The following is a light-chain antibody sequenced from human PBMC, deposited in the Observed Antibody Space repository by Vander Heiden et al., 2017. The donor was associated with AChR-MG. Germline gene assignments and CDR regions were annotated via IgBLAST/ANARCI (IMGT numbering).Light chain of an antibody. V-gene: IGKV3-11*01. CDR3: QHRSNWIST. CDR2: GAS. J-gene: IGKJ3*01. CDR1: QSVSNN. Sequence: EIVLTQSPATVSLSPGDTATLSCRASQSVSNNLAWYQQRPGQAPRLLIFGASCRATDIPPRFSDSGSGTDFTLTISSLEPEDFAVYFCQHRSNWISTFGPGTTVDF.